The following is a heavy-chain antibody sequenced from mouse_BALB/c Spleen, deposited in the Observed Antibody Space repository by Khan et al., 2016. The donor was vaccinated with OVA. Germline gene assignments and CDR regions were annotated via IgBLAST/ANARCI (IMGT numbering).Heavy chain of an antibody. J-gene: IGHJ4*01. CDR3: ARGGAAFYRNDGGAMDY. D-gene: IGHD2-14*01. CDR1: GYTFTTAG. CDR2: INTHSGVP. V-gene: IGHV9-4*02. Sequence: QIQLVQSGPELKKPGETVRISCKASGYTFTTAGMQWVQKMPGKGLKWIGWINTHSGVPKYAEAFTGRFAFSLETSASTVYLQLTNLKNEDTATYFCARGGAAFYRNDGGAMDYWGQGTSVTVSS.